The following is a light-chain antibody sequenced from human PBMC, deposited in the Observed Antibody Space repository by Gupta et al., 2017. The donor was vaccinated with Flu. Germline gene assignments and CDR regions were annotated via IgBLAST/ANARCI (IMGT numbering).Light chain of an antibody. CDR2: ALS. CDR3: MQSLEFPYT. J-gene: IGKJ2*01. V-gene: IGKV2-40*01. Sequence: SPQLLLYALSYRASGSSDRFSGRGSGTDFTLKISRVEAEDVGLYYCMQSLEFPYTFGKGTKLEIK.